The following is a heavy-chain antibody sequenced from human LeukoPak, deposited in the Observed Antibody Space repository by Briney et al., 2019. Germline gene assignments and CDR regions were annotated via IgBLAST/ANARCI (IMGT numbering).Heavy chain of an antibody. V-gene: IGHV1-69*05. D-gene: IGHD3-10*01. CDR3: ARDTPYGSGSYFDY. CDR1: GGTFSSYA. Sequence: SVKVSCKASGGTFSSYAISWVRQAPGQGLEWMGRIIPIFGTANYAQKFQGRVTITTDESTSTAYMELRSLRSDDTAVYYCARDTPYGSGSYFDYWGQGTLVTVSS. CDR2: IIPIFGTA. J-gene: IGHJ4*02.